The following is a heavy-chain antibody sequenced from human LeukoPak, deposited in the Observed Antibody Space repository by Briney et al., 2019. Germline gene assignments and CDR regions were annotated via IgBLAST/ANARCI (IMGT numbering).Heavy chain of an antibody. Sequence: PGGSLRLSCAASGFTFSSYSMNCVRQAPGKGLEWVSYISSSSSTIYYADSVKGRFTISRDNSKNTVYLQMNGLRPEDTAVYSCARDGRRITVAGYFDYWGQGTLVTVSS. CDR1: GFTFSSYS. V-gene: IGHV3-48*01. J-gene: IGHJ4*02. CDR2: ISSSSSTI. D-gene: IGHD6-19*01. CDR3: ARDGRRITVAGYFDY.